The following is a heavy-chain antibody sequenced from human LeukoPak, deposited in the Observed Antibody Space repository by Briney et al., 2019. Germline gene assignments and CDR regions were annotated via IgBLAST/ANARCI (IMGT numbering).Heavy chain of an antibody. CDR2: ISSSGSTI. CDR3: ARSLTMVRGKNYYFDY. J-gene: IGHJ4*02. CDR1: GFTFSSYE. V-gene: IGHV3-48*03. D-gene: IGHD3-10*01. Sequence: QPGGSLRLSCAASGFTFSSYEMNWVRQAPGKGLEWVSYISSSGSTIYYADSVKGRFTISRDNAKNSLYLQMNSLRAEDTAVYYCARSLTMVRGKNYYFDYWGQGTLVTVSS.